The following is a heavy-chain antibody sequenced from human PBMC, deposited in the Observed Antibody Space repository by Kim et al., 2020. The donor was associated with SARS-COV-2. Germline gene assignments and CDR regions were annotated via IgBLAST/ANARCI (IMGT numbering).Heavy chain of an antibody. D-gene: IGHD4-17*01. Sequence: GGSLRLSCAASGFTFSSYSMNWVRQAPGKGLEWVSSISSSSSYIYYADSVKGRFTISRDNAKNSLYLQMNSLRAEDTAVYYCARDPPDYGGNSNYYYYGMDVWGQGTTVTVSS. J-gene: IGHJ6*02. V-gene: IGHV3-21*01. CDR1: GFTFSSYS. CDR3: ARDPPDYGGNSNYYYYGMDV. CDR2: ISSSSSYI.